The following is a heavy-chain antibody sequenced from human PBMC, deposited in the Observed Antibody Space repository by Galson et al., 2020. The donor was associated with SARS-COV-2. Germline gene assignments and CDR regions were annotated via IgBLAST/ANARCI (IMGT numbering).Heavy chain of an antibody. V-gene: IGHV1-18*01. CDR2: ISAQTGNT. D-gene: IGHD2-8*02. Sequence: ASVKVSCKASGYTFSNYGVSWARQAPGQGLEWMGWISAQTGNTNYAQNLQGRVTLTTDKSTSTAYMELRSLRSDDTAVYYCARDRLGYCTGGVCYRSDYWGQGTLVTVSS. CDR3: ARDRLGYCTGGVCYRSDY. CDR1: GYTFSNYG. J-gene: IGHJ4*02.